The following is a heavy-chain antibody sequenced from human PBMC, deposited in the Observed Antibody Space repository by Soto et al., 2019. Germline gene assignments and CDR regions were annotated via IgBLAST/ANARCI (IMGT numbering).Heavy chain of an antibody. D-gene: IGHD2-2*02. Sequence: GGSLRLSCAASGFTFTTYGLHWVRQAPGKGLEWVAIMHYDGNNKDYADSVKGRFTISRDSFKNTLYLQMNSLRAEDTAVYFCARERVPAAIVPDYWGQGTLVTVSS. CDR2: MHYDGNNK. V-gene: IGHV3-30*02. J-gene: IGHJ4*02. CDR1: GFTFTTYG. CDR3: ARERVPAAIVPDY.